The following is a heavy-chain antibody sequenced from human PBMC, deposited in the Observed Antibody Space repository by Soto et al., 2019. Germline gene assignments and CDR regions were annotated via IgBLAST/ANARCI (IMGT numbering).Heavy chain of an antibody. J-gene: IGHJ6*03. D-gene: IGHD6-19*01. Sequence: HVTLKESGPVLVKPTETLTLTCTVSGFSLSNGKVGVSWIRQPPGKALEWLAHIFSNDEKSYRTSLKSRLTITEDTSKSQVVLTMTDVDPVDTATYYGARILFGRSVAGGYFYMDVWGKGTTVTVSS. CDR1: GFSLSNGKVG. CDR3: ARILFGRSVAGGYFYMDV. CDR2: IFSNDEK. V-gene: IGHV2-26*01.